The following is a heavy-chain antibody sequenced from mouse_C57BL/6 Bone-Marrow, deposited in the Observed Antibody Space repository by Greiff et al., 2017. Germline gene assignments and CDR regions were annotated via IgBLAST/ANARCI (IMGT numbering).Heavy chain of an antibody. J-gene: IGHJ3*01. Sequence: ESGPGLVKPSQSLSLTCSVTGYSITSGYYWNWIRQFPGNKLEWMGYISYDGSNNYNPSLKNRISITRDTSKNQFFLKLNSVTTEDTATYYCARAYDFSFAYWGQGTLVTVSA. CDR2: ISYDGSN. CDR3: ARAYDFSFAY. V-gene: IGHV3-6*01. D-gene: IGHD2-4*01. CDR1: GYSITSGYY.